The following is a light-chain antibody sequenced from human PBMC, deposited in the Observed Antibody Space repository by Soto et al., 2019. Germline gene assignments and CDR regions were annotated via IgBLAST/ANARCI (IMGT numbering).Light chain of an antibody. CDR2: GAS. Sequence: EIGLTQSSGTLSLYPGERATLSCRASQSVSSSYLAWYQQKPGQAPRLLIYGASSRATGIPDRFSGSGSGTDFTLTISRMEPEDFAVYYCQQYGSSSWTFGQGTKV. J-gene: IGKJ1*01. CDR3: QQYGSSSWT. V-gene: IGKV3-20*01. CDR1: QSVSSSY.